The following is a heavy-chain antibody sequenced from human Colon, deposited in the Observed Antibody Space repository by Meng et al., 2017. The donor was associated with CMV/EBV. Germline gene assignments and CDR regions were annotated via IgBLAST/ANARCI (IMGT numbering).Heavy chain of an antibody. CDR1: GSTFNGYF. CDR2: INPVTGDT. CDR3: ATFGGDFDY. V-gene: IGHV1-2*02. D-gene: IGHD3-3*01. Sequence: QVQLVRSGAEVKEPGASVTVSCKTSGSTFNGYFMHWVRQAPGQGLEWMGWINPVTGDTSYAQKFQVRVTMTRDTSISTAYMELSSLRSDDTAVYYCATFGGDFDYWGQGTLVTVSS. J-gene: IGHJ4*02.